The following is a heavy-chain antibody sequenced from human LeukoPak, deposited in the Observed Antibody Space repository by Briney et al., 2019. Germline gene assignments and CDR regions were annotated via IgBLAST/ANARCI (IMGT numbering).Heavy chain of an antibody. D-gene: IGHD3-16*02. J-gene: IGHJ4*02. CDR1: GYTFTNYG. Sequence: ASVKDSCKASGYTFTNYGISWVRQAPGQGLEWMGWISAYNGNTNYAQKLQGRVTMTTDTSTSTAYMELRSLRSDDMGVYYCARDHPIDYVWGSYPVVPIDYWGQGTLVTVSS. V-gene: IGHV1-18*03. CDR3: ARDHPIDYVWGSYPVVPIDY. CDR2: ISAYNGNT.